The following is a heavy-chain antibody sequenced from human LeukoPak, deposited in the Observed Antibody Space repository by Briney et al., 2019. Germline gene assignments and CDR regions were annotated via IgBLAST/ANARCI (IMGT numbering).Heavy chain of an antibody. CDR3: ARVPWPGGFDY. J-gene: IGHJ4*02. CDR2: IYHSGST. D-gene: IGHD3-10*01. V-gene: IGHV4-4*02. CDR1: GGSISSSNW. Sequence: KPSETLSLTCAVSGGSISSSNWWSWIRQPPGKGLEWIGEIYHSGSTNYNPSLKSRVTISVDTSKNQFSLKLSSVTAADTAVYYCARVPWPGGFDYWGQGTLVTVSS.